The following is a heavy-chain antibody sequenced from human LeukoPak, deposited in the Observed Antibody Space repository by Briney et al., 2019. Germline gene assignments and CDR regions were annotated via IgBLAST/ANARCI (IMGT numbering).Heavy chain of an antibody. V-gene: IGHV3-9*01. J-gene: IGHJ4*02. Sequence: GRSLRLSCAASGFTFDDYAMHWVRQAPGKGLEWVSGISWNSGSIGYADSVKGRFTISRDNSKNTLYLQMNSLRSEDTAVYYCATLTGTTDDYWGQGTLVTVSS. CDR3: ATLTGTTDDY. D-gene: IGHD1-14*01. CDR1: GFTFDDYA. CDR2: ISWNSGSI.